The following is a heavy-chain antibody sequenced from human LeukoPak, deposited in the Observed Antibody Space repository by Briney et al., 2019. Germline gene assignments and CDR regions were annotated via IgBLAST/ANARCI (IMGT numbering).Heavy chain of an antibody. D-gene: IGHD1-26*01. CDR3: ARDTYDYYFDP. CDR1: GGSISSGGYY. V-gene: IGHV4-31*03. Sequence: SETLSLTCTVSGGSISSGGYYWSWIRQHPGKGLEWIGYIYYSGSTYYNPSLKSRVTISVDTSKNQFSLKLSSVTAADTAVYYCARDTYDYYFDPWGQGILVTVSS. CDR2: IYYSGST. J-gene: IGHJ5*02.